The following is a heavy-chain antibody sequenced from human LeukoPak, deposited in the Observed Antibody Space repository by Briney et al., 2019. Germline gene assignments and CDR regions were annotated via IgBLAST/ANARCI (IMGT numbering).Heavy chain of an antibody. V-gene: IGHV3-49*04. CDR3: ASNSLDYSNFEVYFDP. Sequence: PGGSLRLSCTGSGFNFGDYAMTWVRQAPGKGLEWVGYIRSKTHGETTHFAASVRGRFSLSRDDSKGIAYLEMTSLRTEDTAVYYCASNSLDYSNFEVYFDPWGQGTLVTVSS. J-gene: IGHJ5*02. CDR2: IRSKTHGETT. CDR1: GFNFGDYA. D-gene: IGHD4-11*01.